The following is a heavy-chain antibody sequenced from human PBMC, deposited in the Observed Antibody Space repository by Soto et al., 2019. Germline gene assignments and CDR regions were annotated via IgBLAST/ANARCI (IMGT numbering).Heavy chain of an antibody. J-gene: IGHJ4*02. CDR2: ISYDGSNE. CDR3: ARDAARAADYFDY. CDR1: GFAFSSHT. D-gene: IGHD6-25*01. Sequence: GGSLRLSCAASGFAFSSHTMHWVRQAPGKGLEWVALISYDGSNEYYADSLKGRFTISRDNSKNTLFLQMSSLRAEDTAVYYCARDAARAADYFDYWGQGTLVTVSS. V-gene: IGHV3-30-3*01.